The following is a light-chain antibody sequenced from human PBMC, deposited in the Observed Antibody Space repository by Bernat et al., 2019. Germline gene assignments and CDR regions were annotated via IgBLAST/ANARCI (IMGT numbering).Light chain of an antibody. V-gene: IGLV2-23*01. J-gene: IGLJ1*01. CDR1: SSDVGTYNF. Sequence: QSALTQPASVSGSPGQSIPISCAGTSSDVGTYNFVSWLQQHPGKAPKLIIYEDTKRPSGVSDRFSGSNSGNAASLTMSGLQAEDEAGYYCSSFAGTRDPFGTGTKVTVL. CDR2: EDT. CDR3: SSFAGTRDP.